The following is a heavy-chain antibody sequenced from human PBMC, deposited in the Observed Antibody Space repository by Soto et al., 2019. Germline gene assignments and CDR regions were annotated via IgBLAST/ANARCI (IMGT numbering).Heavy chain of an antibody. D-gene: IGHD3-22*01. Sequence: SETLSLTCAVSGASVTSDDYYWSWIRQPPGKGLEWIGYIYHSGSTYYNPSLKSRVSISIDTSQNQFSLELTSLTAADTAVYYCARDPIFYYASSGYGGSYFDYWGQGSRVTVSS. J-gene: IGHJ4*02. CDR1: GASVTSDDYY. CDR3: ARDPIFYYASSGYGGSYFDY. V-gene: IGHV4-30-4*01. CDR2: IYHSGST.